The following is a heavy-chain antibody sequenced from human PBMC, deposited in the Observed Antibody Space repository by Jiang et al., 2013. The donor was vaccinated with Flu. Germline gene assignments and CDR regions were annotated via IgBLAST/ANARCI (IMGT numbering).Heavy chain of an antibody. CDR1: GFTFSSYA. CDR3: ARDSGSGGSCCDAFDI. D-gene: IGHD2-15*01. J-gene: IGHJ3*02. Sequence: VQLVESGGGVVQPGRSLRLSCAASGFTFSSYAMHWVRQAPGKGLEWVAVISYDGSNKYYADSVKGQFTISRDNSKNTLYLQMNSLRAEDTAVYYCARDSGSGGSCCDAFDI. V-gene: IGHV3-30-3*01. CDR2: ISYDGSNK.